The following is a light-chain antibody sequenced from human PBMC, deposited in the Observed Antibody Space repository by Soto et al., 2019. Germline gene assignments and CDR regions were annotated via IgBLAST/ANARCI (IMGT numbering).Light chain of an antibody. CDR1: QGISSY. J-gene: IGKJ4*01. CDR2: AAS. CDR3: QQYYSYPALT. Sequence: AIRMTQSPSSLPASTGDRITITCRASQGISSYLAWYQQKPWKAPKLRTQAASTLQGGVPSGFSGTGSVTDFTPTISCLQAEDFAPSYCQQYYSYPALTFGGGTKVEIK. V-gene: IGKV1-8*01.